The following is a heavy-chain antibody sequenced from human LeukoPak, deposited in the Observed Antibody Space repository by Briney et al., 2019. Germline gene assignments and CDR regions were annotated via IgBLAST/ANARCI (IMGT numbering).Heavy chain of an antibody. Sequence: GGSLRLSCAASGFTLSRYAMIWVRQAPGKGLEWVSSISGSGGSTYYADSVKGRFTISRDNSKNTLYLQMNSLRAEDTAVYYCAKSAVAVHNWFDPWGQGTLVTVSS. CDR1: GFTLSRYA. D-gene: IGHD6-19*01. CDR3: AKSAVAVHNWFDP. CDR2: ISGSGGST. J-gene: IGHJ5*02. V-gene: IGHV3-23*01.